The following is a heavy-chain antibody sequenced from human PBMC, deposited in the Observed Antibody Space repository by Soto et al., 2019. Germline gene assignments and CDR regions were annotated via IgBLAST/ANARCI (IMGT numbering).Heavy chain of an antibody. D-gene: IGHD5-12*01. CDR2: ISSSGSTI. J-gene: IGHJ4*02. V-gene: IGHV3-11*01. CDR1: GFTFSDYY. Sequence: GGSLRLSCAASGFTFSDYYMSWIRQAPGKGLEWVSYISSSGSTIYYAESVKGRFTISRDNAKKSLYLQMNSLRAEDTAVYYCAREKTIKGDIVAIFDYWGQGTLVTVSS. CDR3: AREKTIKGDIVAIFDY.